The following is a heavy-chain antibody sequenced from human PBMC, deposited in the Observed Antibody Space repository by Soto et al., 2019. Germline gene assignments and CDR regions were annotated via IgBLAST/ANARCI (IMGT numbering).Heavy chain of an antibody. Sequence: GGSLRLSCAASGFTFSSYGMHWVRQAPGKGLEWVAVISYDGSNKYYADSVKGRFTISRDNSKNTLYLQMNSLRAEDTAVYYCAKFSWEYYDILTDYGMDVWGQGTTVTVSS. D-gene: IGHD3-9*01. CDR1: GFTFSSYG. V-gene: IGHV3-30*18. CDR3: AKFSWEYYDILTDYGMDV. J-gene: IGHJ6*02. CDR2: ISYDGSNK.